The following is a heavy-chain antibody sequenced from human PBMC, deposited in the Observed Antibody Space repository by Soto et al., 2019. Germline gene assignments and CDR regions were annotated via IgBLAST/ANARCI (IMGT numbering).Heavy chain of an antibody. V-gene: IGHV1-3*01. CDR3: ASSRITMVPYGMDV. Sequence: GASVKVSCKASGYTFTNYAMHWVRQAPGQRLEWMGWINAGNGNTKYSQKFQARVTITRDTSASTAYMELSSLRSEDTAVYYCASSRITMVPYGMDVWGQGTTVTVSS. CDR1: GYTFTNYA. D-gene: IGHD3-10*01. CDR2: INAGNGNT. J-gene: IGHJ6*02.